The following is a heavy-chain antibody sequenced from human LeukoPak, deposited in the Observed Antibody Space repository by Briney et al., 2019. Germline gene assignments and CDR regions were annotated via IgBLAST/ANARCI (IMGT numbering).Heavy chain of an antibody. CDR2: IYYSGST. V-gene: IGHV4-59*08. D-gene: IGHD3-10*01. CDR1: GGSISSYY. Sequence: SETLSLTCTVSGGSISSYYWSWIRQPPGKGLEWIGYIYYSGSTNYNPSLKSRVTISVDTSKNQFSLKLSSVTAADTAVYYCARHDGLSGPGDAFDIWGQGTMVTVSS. CDR3: ARHDGLSGPGDAFDI. J-gene: IGHJ3*02.